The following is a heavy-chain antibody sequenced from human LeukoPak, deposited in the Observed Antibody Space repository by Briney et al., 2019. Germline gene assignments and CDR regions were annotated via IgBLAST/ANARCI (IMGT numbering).Heavy chain of an antibody. CDR3: ASLTTVTTSFDY. CDR2: IYYSGST. V-gene: IGHV4-59*01. D-gene: IGHD4-17*01. CDR1: GGSISSYY. J-gene: IGHJ4*02. Sequence: PSETLSLTCTVSGGSISSYYWSWIQQPPGKGLEWIGYIYYSGSTNYNPSLKSRVTISVDTSKNQFSLKLSSVTAADTAVYYCASLTTVTTSFDYWGQGTLVTVSS.